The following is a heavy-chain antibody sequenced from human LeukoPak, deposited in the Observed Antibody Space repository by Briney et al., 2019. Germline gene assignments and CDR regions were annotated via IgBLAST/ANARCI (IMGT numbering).Heavy chain of an antibody. J-gene: IGHJ4*02. V-gene: IGHV4-38-2*02. CDR3: ARDLGSGGNSDY. D-gene: IGHD4-23*01. Sequence: SEPLSLTCAVSGYSISSGYHSGWIRQPPGKGLQWIASISHNGGASYNPSLKSRVTISLDTSNNQFSLELRSVTAADTAVYYCARDLGSGGNSDYWGQGTLVTVSS. CDR2: ISHNGGA. CDR1: GYSISSGYH.